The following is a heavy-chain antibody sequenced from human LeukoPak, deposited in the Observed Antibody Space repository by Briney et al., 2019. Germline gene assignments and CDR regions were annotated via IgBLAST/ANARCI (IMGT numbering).Heavy chain of an antibody. CDR3: AKGLYDTSGYYLFDY. D-gene: IGHD3-22*01. J-gene: IGHJ4*02. Sequence: GGSLRLSCAASGFTFDDYAMHWVRQAPGKGLEWVPGISWNSGSVGYADSVKGRFTITRDNAKNSLYLQMNTLRAEDTALYYCAKGLYDTSGYYLFDYWGQGTLVTVSS. V-gene: IGHV3-9*01. CDR1: GFTFDDYA. CDR2: ISWNSGSV.